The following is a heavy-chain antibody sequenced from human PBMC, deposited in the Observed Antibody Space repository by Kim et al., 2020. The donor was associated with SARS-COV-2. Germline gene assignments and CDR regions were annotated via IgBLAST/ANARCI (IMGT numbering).Heavy chain of an antibody. V-gene: IGHV3-23*01. D-gene: IGHD4-4*01. J-gene: IGHJ4*02. CDR3: AKDLSPYSRMTPALYD. Sequence: DSAWARFTISRDTPKNTLSLQMNSLRAEDTAVYYCAKDLSPYSRMTPALYDWGQGTLVTVSS.